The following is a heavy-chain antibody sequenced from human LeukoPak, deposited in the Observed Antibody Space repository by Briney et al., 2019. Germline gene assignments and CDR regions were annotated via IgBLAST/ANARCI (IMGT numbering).Heavy chain of an antibody. V-gene: IGHV3-30*02. CDR3: AKDVDHCSSTSYYRSGFDY. Sequence: DSVKGRFTISRDNSKNTLYLQMNSLRAEDTAVYYCAKDVDHCSSTSYYRSGFDYWGQGTLVTVSS. J-gene: IGHJ4*02. D-gene: IGHD2-2*01.